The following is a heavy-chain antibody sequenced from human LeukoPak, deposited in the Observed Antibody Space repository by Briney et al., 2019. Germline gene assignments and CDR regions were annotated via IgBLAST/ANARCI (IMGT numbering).Heavy chain of an antibody. V-gene: IGHV4-59*12. CDR2: IYYSGST. CDR1: GGSISSYY. D-gene: IGHD3-22*01. J-gene: IGHJ5*02. Sequence: SETLSLTCTVSGGSISSYYWSWIRQPPGKGLEWIGYIYYSGSTYYNPSLKSRVTISVDTSKNQFSLKLSSVTAADTAVYYCARDKGLRFDPWGQGTLVTVSS. CDR3: ARDKGLRFDP.